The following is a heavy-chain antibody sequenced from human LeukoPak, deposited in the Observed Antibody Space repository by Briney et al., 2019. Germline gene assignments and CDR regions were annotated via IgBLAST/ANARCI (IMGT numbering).Heavy chain of an antibody. V-gene: IGHV4-59*11. CDR2: ISHIGRT. Sequence: SETLSLTCAVSGDSFSSHYWAWIRQSPGTGLEWIGYISHIGRTNYNPSLKSRVTISIDTSKNQFSLKLRSVTAADTAVYYCARDLVTVTKGFDIWGQGTMVSVSS. D-gene: IGHD4-17*01. CDR3: ARDLVTVTKGFDI. CDR1: GDSFSSHY. J-gene: IGHJ3*02.